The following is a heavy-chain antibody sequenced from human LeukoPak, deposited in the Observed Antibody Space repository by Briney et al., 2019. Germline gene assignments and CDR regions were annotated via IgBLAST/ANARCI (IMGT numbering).Heavy chain of an antibody. V-gene: IGHV3-21*01. CDR2: ISSSGDYI. D-gene: IGHD2-2*01. Sequence: PGGSLRLSCAASGFTFSTYSMNWVRQAPGKGLEWVSSISSSGDYIYYADSVKGRFTISRDNAKNSLYLQMNSLRAEDTAVYYCARDRYCSTTSCSPTGLAYWGQGTLVTVSS. CDR3: ARDRYCSTTSCSPTGLAY. CDR1: GFTFSTYS. J-gene: IGHJ4*02.